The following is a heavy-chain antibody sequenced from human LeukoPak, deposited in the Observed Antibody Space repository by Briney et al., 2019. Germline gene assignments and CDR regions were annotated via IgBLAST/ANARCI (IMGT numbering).Heavy chain of an antibody. J-gene: IGHJ6*02. CDR1: GGSISSYY. V-gene: IGHV4-59*01. CDR3: ARDKMAAAGRYGMDV. CDR2: IYYSGST. Sequence: SETLSLTCTVSGGSISSYYWSWIRQPPGKGLEWIGYIYYSGSTNYNPSLKSRVTISVDTSKNQFSLKLSSVTAADTAVYYCARDKMAAAGRYGMDVRGQGTTVTVSS. D-gene: IGHD6-13*01.